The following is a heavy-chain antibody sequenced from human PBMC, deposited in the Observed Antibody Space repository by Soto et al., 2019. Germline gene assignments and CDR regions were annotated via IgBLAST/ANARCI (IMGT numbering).Heavy chain of an antibody. J-gene: IGHJ4*02. CDR3: ARDLVVPAAIVYYFDY. V-gene: IGHV3-21*01. CDR1: GFTFSSYS. CDR2: ISSSSSYI. D-gene: IGHD2-2*01. Sequence: GGSLRLSCAASGFTFSSYSMNWVRQAPGKGLEWVSSISSSSSYIYYADSVKGRFTISRDNAKNSLYLQMNSLRAEDTAVYYCARDLVVPAAIVYYFDYWGQGTLVTVSS.